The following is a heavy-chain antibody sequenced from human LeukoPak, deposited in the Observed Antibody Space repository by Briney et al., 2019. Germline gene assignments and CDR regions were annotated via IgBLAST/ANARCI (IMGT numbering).Heavy chain of an antibody. CDR2: IRSKAYGGTT. V-gene: IGHV3-49*04. Sequence: GGSLRLSCTASGFTFGDYAMSWVRQAPGKGLEWVGFIRSKAYGGTTEYAASVKGRFTISRDDSKSIAYLQMNSLKTEDTAVYYCTRGYGSSDYWGQGTLVTVSS. D-gene: IGHD6-6*01. CDR3: TRGYGSSDY. J-gene: IGHJ4*02. CDR1: GFTFGDYA.